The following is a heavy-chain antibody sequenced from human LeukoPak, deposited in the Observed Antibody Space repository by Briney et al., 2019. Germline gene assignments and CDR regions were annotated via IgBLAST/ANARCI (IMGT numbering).Heavy chain of an antibody. J-gene: IGHJ5*02. V-gene: IGHV4-59*01. CDR1: DGSISSYF. D-gene: IGHD3-3*01. CDR3: ARVIAATIPYYDFWSGYYPGGSWFDP. Sequence: SETLSLTCTVSDGSISSYFWTWIRQPPGKGLEWIGFIHYSGRTNQNPSLKSRVTISVDMSKNQFSLKLTSVTAADTGVYYCARVIAATIPYYDFWSGYYPGGSWFDPWGQGTLVTVSS. CDR2: IHYSGRT.